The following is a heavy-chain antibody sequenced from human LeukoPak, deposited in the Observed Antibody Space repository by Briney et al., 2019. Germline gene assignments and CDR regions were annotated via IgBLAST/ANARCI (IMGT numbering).Heavy chain of an antibody. V-gene: IGHV4-59*12. CDR3: ARTPTIWFGELGDAFDI. CDR1: GGSISNYY. CDR2: IYYSGST. J-gene: IGHJ3*02. Sequence: PSETLSLTCTVSGGSISNYYWSWIRQPPGKGLEWIGYIYYSGSTNYNPSLKSRVTMSVDTSKNQFSLKLSSVTAADTAVYYCARTPTIWFGELGDAFDIWGQGTMVTVSS. D-gene: IGHD3-10*01.